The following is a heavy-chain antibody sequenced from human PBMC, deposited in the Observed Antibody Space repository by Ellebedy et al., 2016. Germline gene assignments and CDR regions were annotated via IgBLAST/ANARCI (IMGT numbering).Heavy chain of an antibody. CDR2: MSIHYGNT. Sequence: SETLSLXCIVSGSSISTYYWGWIRQPPGKGLEWIGSMSIHYGNTYYTSSLKSRVTVSVDRSKNHLSLKLNSVTAADTAVYYCASHMYYHDSGGYFSFDYWGQGILVTVSS. V-gene: IGHV4-38-2*02. D-gene: IGHD3-22*01. CDR1: GSSISTYY. CDR3: ASHMYYHDSGGYFSFDY. J-gene: IGHJ4*02.